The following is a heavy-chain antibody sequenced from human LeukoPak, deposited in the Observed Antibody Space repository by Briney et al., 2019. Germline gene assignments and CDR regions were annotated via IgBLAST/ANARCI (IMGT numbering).Heavy chain of an antibody. Sequence: PGGSLRLSCAASGFTFSNYAMSWVRQAPGKGLEWVSVISGSGGNTYYADSVKGRFTISRDNAKKFLYLQMNNLRAEDTAVYYCARDRRGYDASGHYYRHFDFWGQGTLVSVSS. V-gene: IGHV3-23*01. CDR1: GFTFSNYA. D-gene: IGHD3-22*01. J-gene: IGHJ4*02. CDR3: ARDRRGYDASGHYYRHFDF. CDR2: ISGSGGNT.